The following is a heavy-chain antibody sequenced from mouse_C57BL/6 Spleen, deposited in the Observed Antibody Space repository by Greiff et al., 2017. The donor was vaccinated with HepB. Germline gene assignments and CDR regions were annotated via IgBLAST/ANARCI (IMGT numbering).Heavy chain of an antibody. CDR2: ISYDGSN. V-gene: IGHV3-6*01. CDR3: ARGANWAMDY. J-gene: IGHJ4*01. CDR1: GYSITSGYY. Sequence: VQLKESGPGLVKPSQSLSLTCSVTGYSITSGYYWNWIRQFPGNKLEWMGYISYDGSNNYNPSLKNRISITRDTSKNQFFLKLNSVTTEDTATYYCARGANWAMDYWGQGTSVTVSS. D-gene: IGHD4-1*01.